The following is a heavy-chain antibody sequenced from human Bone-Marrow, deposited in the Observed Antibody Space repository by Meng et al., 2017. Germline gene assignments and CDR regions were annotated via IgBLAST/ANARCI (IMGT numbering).Heavy chain of an antibody. J-gene: IGHJ2*01. Sequence: GGSLRLSCVASGFTFDDYAMHWVRQAPGKGLEWVSGISWNSGSIGYADSVKGRVTISRDNAKNSLYLQMNSLRAEDTALYYCAKVCSSSWYDGGHFDLWGRGTLVTVSS. CDR1: GFTFDDYA. V-gene: IGHV3-9*01. CDR3: AKVCSSSWYDGGHFDL. CDR2: ISWNSGSI. D-gene: IGHD6-13*01.